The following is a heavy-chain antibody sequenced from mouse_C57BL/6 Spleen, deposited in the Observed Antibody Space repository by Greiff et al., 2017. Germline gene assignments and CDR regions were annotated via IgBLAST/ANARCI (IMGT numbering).Heavy chain of an antibody. Sequence: VQLKESGPELVKPGASVKISCKASGYSFTGYYMNWVKQSPEKSLEWIGEINPSTGGTTYNQKFKAKATLTVDKSSSTAYMQLKSLTSEDSAVYYCASSNYYGSSYPCAYWGQGTLVTVSA. D-gene: IGHD1-1*01. CDR3: ASSNYYGSSYPCAY. CDR2: INPSTGGT. CDR1: GYSFTGYY. J-gene: IGHJ3*01. V-gene: IGHV1-42*01.